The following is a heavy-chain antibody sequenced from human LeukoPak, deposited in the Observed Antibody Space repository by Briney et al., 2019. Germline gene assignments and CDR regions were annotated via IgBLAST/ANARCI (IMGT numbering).Heavy chain of an antibody. D-gene: IGHD5-24*01. V-gene: IGHV5-51*01. CDR3: ASLGWEDGLEMAPNPAFDY. CDR2: IYPGDSDT. Sequence: GESLKISCKGSGYSFTSYWIGWVRQMPGKGLEWMGIIYPGDSDTRYSPSFQGQVTISADKSISTAYLQWSSLKASDTAMYYCASLGWEDGLEMAPNPAFDYWGQGTLVTVSS. CDR1: GYSFTSYW. J-gene: IGHJ4*02.